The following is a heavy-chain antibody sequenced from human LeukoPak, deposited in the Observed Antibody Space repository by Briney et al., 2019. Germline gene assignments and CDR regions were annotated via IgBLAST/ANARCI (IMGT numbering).Heavy chain of an antibody. CDR3: ARAGWAANANWFDP. CDR2: IYTSGST. V-gene: IGHV4-61*02. Sequence: PSETLSLTCTVSGGSISSSSYYWSWIRQPAGKGLEWIGRIYTSGSTNYNPSLKSRVTISVDTSKNQFSLKPSSVTAADTAVYYCARAGWAANANWFDPWGQGTLVTVSS. D-gene: IGHD3-16*01. J-gene: IGHJ5*02. CDR1: GGSISSSSYY.